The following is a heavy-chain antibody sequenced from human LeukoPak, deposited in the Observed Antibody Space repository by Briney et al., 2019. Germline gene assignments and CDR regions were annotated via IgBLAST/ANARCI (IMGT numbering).Heavy chain of an antibody. J-gene: IGHJ4*02. V-gene: IGHV3-74*01. CDR2: INSDGSNT. D-gene: IGHD1-26*01. CDR3: AKYGPQDSGSSHFDY. CDR1: GFSVSTNW. Sequence: QPGGSLRLSCAASGFSVSTNWMHWVRQAPGKGLVWVSRINSDGSNTNYADSVRGRFTISRDNAKNTVYLQMNSLRAEDTAIYYCAKYGPQDSGSSHFDYWGQGALVTVSS.